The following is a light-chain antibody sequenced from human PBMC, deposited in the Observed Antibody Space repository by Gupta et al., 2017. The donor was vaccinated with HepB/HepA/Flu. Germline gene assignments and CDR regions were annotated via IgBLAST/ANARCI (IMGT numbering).Light chain of an antibody. Sequence: ELVLTQSLDFQSVSPKEKVTITCRASQNVGSSLHWYQQKPEQSPKLLIKYASQSCSGVPSRFTGSGSGTDFTLTINRLEPEDAATYYCQQCSTLPVTFGGGTKVEIK. CDR3: QQCSTLPVT. CDR1: QNVGSS. J-gene: IGKJ4*01. CDR2: YAS. V-gene: IGKV6-21*01.